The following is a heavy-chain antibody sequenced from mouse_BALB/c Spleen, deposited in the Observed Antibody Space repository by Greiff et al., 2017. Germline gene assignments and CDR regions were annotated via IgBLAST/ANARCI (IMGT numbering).Heavy chain of an antibody. CDR1: GFSLTSYG. CDR2: IWSDGST. Sequence: VQLQQSGPDLVAPSQSLSITCTVSGFSLTSYGVHWVRQPPGKGLEWLVVIWSDGSTTYNSALKSRLSISKDNSKSQVFLKMNSLQTDDTAMYYCARHDDGYPWFAYWGQGTLVTVSA. D-gene: IGHD2-3*01. V-gene: IGHV2-6-2*01. J-gene: IGHJ3*01. CDR3: ARHDDGYPWFAY.